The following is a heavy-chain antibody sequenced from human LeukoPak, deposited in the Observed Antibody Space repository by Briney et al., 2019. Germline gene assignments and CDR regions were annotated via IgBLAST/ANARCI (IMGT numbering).Heavy chain of an antibody. CDR1: GFTFSSYA. D-gene: IGHD3-22*01. CDR3: ARGSLTPNYYDSSGPPDY. V-gene: IGHV3-23*01. Sequence: PGGSLRLSCAASGFTFSSYAMSWVRQAPGKGLEWVSAISGSGGSTYYADSVKGRFTISRDNAKNSLYLQMNSLRAGDTAVYYCARGSLTPNYYDSSGPPDYWGQGTLVTVSS. J-gene: IGHJ4*02. CDR2: ISGSGGST.